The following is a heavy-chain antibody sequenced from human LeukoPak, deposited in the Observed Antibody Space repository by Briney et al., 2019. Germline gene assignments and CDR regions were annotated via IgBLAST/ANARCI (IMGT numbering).Heavy chain of an antibody. J-gene: IGHJ4*02. D-gene: IGHD3-3*01. CDR3: AISRLFGVVPRDY. Sequence: PGRSLRLSCAASGFTLSGYGMHWVREAPAKGVGWVAVIWYEGRNEYSADSVKGRFTISRDNSKNTLYLQMNGLRAEDTAVYYCAISRLFGVVPRDYWGEGTLVSVPS. V-gene: IGHV3-33*01. CDR1: GFTLSGYG. CDR2: IWYEGRNE.